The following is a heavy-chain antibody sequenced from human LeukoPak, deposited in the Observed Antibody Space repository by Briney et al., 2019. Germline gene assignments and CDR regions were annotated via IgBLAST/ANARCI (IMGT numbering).Heavy chain of an antibody. D-gene: IGHD6-19*01. CDR2: INHSGST. CDR3: ARGSRQWLVRPFDY. CDR1: GGSFSGYY. Sequence: SPSETLSLTCAVYGGSFSGYYWSWTRQPPGKGLEWIGEINHSGSTNYNPSLKSRVTISVDTSKNQFSLKLSSVTAADTAVYYCARGSRQWLVRPFDYWGQGTLVTVSS. V-gene: IGHV4-34*01. J-gene: IGHJ4*02.